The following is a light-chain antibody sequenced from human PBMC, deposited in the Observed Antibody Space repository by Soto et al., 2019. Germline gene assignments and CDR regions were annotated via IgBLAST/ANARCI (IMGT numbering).Light chain of an antibody. V-gene: IGLV2-8*01. Sequence: QSALTQPPSASGSPGQSVTISCTGTSSDVGAYNYVSWYQQHAGKAPKLVIYEVTKRPSGVPDRFSGSKSANTASLTVSGLKAEDEADYYCRSFASSNTWVFGGGTKVTVL. CDR3: RSFASSNTWV. J-gene: IGLJ3*02. CDR1: SSDVGAYNY. CDR2: EVT.